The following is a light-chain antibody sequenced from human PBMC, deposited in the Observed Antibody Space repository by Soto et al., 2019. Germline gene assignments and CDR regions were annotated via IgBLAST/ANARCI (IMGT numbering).Light chain of an antibody. CDR1: QSVNSN. Sequence: EIVLTQSPATLSVSPGERATLSCRASQSVNSNLAWYQQKPGQAPRLLIYGASTRATGIPARSSGSGSGTEFTLTISSLQSEDFAVYYCQQYNNWPPWTFGQGTKVEIQ. CDR3: QQYNNWPPWT. J-gene: IGKJ1*01. V-gene: IGKV3-15*01. CDR2: GAS.